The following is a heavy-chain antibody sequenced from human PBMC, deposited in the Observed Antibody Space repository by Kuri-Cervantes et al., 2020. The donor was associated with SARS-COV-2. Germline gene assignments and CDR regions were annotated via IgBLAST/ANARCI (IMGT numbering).Heavy chain of an antibody. D-gene: IGHD2-2*02. CDR2: ISYDGSNK. Sequence: GESLKISCAASGFTFSSYGMHWVRQAPGKGLEWVAVISYDGSNKYYADSVKGRFTISRDNSKNTLYLQMNSLRAADTAVYYCAKDLCSSTSCYRALYYYYGMDVWGQGTTVTVSS. CDR1: GFTFSSYG. J-gene: IGHJ6*02. CDR3: AKDLCSSTSCYRALYYYYGMDV. V-gene: IGHV3-30*18.